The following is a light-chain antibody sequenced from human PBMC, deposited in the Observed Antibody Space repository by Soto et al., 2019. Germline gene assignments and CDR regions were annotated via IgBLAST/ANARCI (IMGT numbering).Light chain of an antibody. Sequence: QSALTQPASVSGSPGQSITISCTGTSSDVGSYNLVSWYQQHPGKAPKLMIYEVSKRPSGVSNRFSGSKSVNTASLTISGLQAEDEADYYGCSYAGSSTYVVFGGGTKVTVL. V-gene: IGLV2-23*02. CDR3: CSYAGSSTYVV. J-gene: IGLJ2*01. CDR1: SSDVGSYNL. CDR2: EVS.